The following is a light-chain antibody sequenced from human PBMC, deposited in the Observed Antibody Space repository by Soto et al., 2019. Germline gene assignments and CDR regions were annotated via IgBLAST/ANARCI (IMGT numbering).Light chain of an antibody. CDR1: QAISTY. Sequence: DIQLTQSPSFLSASIGYSVTITCLASQAISTYLAWYQQKPGKAPNLLVYAASTLHSGVPSRFSGSGSGTEFPLTITSLQPEDVATYYCQQLHTYLLTFGGGTKVDIK. J-gene: IGKJ4*01. CDR2: AAS. V-gene: IGKV1-9*01. CDR3: QQLHTYLLT.